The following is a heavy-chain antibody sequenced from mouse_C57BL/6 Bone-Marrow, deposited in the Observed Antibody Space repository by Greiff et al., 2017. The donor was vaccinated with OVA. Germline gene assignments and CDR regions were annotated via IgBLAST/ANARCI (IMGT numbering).Heavy chain of an antibody. D-gene: IGHD2-4*01. CDR2: IYPGSGNT. Sequence: QVQLKQSGAELVRPGASVKLSCKASGYTFTDYYINWVKQRPGQGLEWIARIYPGSGNTYYNEKFKGKATLTAEKSSSTAYMQLSSLTSEDSAVYFCATYDYDGYWYFDVWGTGTTVTVSS. J-gene: IGHJ1*03. CDR1: GYTFTDYY. V-gene: IGHV1-76*01. CDR3: ATYDYDGYWYFDV.